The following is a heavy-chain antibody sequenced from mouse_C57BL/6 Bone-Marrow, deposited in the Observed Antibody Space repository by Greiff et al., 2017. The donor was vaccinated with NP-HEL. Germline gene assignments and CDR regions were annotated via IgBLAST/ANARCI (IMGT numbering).Heavy chain of an antibody. V-gene: IGHV1-82*01. Sequence: QVQLQQSGPELVKPGASVKISCKASGYAFSSSWMNWVKQRPGKGLEWIGRIYPGDGDTNYNGKFKGKATLTADKSSSTAYMQLSSLTSEDSAVYFGAREDDYDGYVDVWGTGTTVTVSS. D-gene: IGHD2-4*01. CDR1: GYAFSSSW. CDR2: IYPGDGDT. J-gene: IGHJ1*03. CDR3: AREDDYDGYVDV.